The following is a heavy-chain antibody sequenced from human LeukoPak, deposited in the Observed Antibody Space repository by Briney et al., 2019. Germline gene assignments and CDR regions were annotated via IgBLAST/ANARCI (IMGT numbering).Heavy chain of an antibody. CDR1: GFTFNNYA. CDR2: ISRSGGST. V-gene: IGHV3-23*01. CDR3: AKEGDYYNSIVPNY. J-gene: IGHJ4*02. D-gene: IGHD3-22*01. Sequence: GGSLRLSCAASGFTFNNYAMTWVRQASGKGLEWVSAISRSGGSTYYADSVKGRFTISKDNSKTTLYLQMNSLRAEDTAVYYCAKEGDYYNSIVPNYWGQGTRSPSPQ.